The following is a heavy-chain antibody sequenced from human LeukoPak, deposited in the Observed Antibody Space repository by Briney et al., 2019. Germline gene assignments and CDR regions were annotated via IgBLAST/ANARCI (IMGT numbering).Heavy chain of an antibody. Sequence: ASVKVSCKTSGYTFTGYYMHWVRQAPGQGLEWMGWINPNSGGTNYAEKLQGRVTMTRDTSINTAYMELSSLRSDDTAVYYCAKTYDSGAYYPDYWGQGTLVTVSS. CDR3: AKTYDSGAYYPDY. CDR2: INPNSGGT. CDR1: GYTFTGYY. V-gene: IGHV1-2*02. D-gene: IGHD3-22*01. J-gene: IGHJ4*02.